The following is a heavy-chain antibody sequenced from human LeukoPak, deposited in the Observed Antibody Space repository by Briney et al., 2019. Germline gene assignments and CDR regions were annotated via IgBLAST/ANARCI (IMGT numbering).Heavy chain of an antibody. D-gene: IGHD1-26*01. J-gene: IGHJ5*02. CDR3: ARVNLRGSQYNWFDP. CDR2: ITPIIDSA. CDR1: GYTFTGYY. Sequence: ASVKVSCKASGYTFTGYYMHWVRQAPGQGLEWMGRITPIIDSAKYAQNFQDRVSITADKSTSTVYMGLSSLRSEDTAVYFCARVNLRGSQYNWFDPWGQRTLVTVSS. V-gene: IGHV1-69*08.